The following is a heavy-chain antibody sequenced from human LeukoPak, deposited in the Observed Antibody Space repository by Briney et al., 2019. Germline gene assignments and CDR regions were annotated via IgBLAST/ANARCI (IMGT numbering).Heavy chain of an antibody. CDR3: ARGENYYDSSGYHKNFDY. CDR2: IIPIFGTA. CDR1: GGTFSSYA. D-gene: IGHD3-22*01. J-gene: IGHJ4*02. V-gene: IGHV1-69*13. Sequence: LVKVSRKASGGTFSSYAISWVRQAPGQGLEWMGGIIPIFGTANYAQKFQGRVTITADESTSTAYMELSSLRSEDTAVYYCARGENYYDSSGYHKNFDYWGQGTLVTVSS.